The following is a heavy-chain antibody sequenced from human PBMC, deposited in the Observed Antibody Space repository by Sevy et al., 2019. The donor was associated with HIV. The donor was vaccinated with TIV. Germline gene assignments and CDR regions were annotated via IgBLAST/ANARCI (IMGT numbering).Heavy chain of an antibody. J-gene: IGHJ4*02. V-gene: IGHV3-30*04. CDR3: ARDGISSGWYRGYYFDY. Sequence: GGSLRLSCAASRFTFSSYAIHWVRQAPGKGLEWVAFISYDGTDIYYADSVKGRFTISRDNSKNTLFLQMNSLRAEDTAVYYCARDGISSGWYRGYYFDYWGQRTLVTGSS. CDR2: ISYDGTDI. D-gene: IGHD6-19*01. CDR1: RFTFSSYA.